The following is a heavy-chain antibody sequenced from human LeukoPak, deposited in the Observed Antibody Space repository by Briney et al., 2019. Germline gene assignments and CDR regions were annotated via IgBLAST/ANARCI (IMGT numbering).Heavy chain of an antibody. Sequence: PGGSLRLSCAASGFTFSSYAMSWVRQAPGKGLEWVSAISGSGGSTYYADSVKGRFTISRDNSKNTLYLQMNSLRAEDTAVYYCAKDGSDSYYDSSGYSHYDYWGQGTLVTVSS. CDR2: ISGSGGST. D-gene: IGHD3-22*01. CDR1: GFTFSSYA. J-gene: IGHJ4*02. CDR3: AKDGSDSYYDSSGYSHYDY. V-gene: IGHV3-23*01.